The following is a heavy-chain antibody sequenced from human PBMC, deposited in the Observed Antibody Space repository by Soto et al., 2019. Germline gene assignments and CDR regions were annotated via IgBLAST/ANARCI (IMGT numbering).Heavy chain of an antibody. CDR3: ARGYYYDSSGYYYGYYFDY. CDR1: GYTFTGYY. Sequence: ASVKVSCKASGYTFTGYYMHWVRQAPGQGLEWMGWINPNSGGTNYAQKFQGRVTMTRDTSISTAYMELSRLRSDDTAVYYCARGYYYDSSGYYYGYYFDYWGQGTLVTVSS. V-gene: IGHV1-2*02. D-gene: IGHD3-22*01. CDR2: INPNSGGT. J-gene: IGHJ4*02.